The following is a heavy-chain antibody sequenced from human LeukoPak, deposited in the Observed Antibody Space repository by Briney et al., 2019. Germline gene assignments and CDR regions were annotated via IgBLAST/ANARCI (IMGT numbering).Heavy chain of an antibody. D-gene: IGHD4-11*01. V-gene: IGHV1-69*05. CDR2: IIPIFGTA. CDR3: ARDRNSVTTGYYFDY. J-gene: IGHJ4*02. Sequence: SSVKVSCKASGGTFSSYAISWVRQAPGQGLEWMGRIIPIFGTANYAQKFQGRVTITTDESTSTAYMELSSLRSEDTAVYYCARDRNSVTTGYYFDYWGQGTLVTVSS. CDR1: GGTFSSYA.